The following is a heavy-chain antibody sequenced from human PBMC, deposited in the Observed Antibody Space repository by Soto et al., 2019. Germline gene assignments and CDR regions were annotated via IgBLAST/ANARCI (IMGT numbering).Heavy chain of an antibody. CDR3: ARLTIAARPDYYGMDV. D-gene: IGHD6-6*01. CDR2: IKQDGSDK. V-gene: IGHV3-7*01. J-gene: IGHJ6*02. CDR1: GFTFSTYW. Sequence: EVHLVESGGGLVQPGGSLSLSCAASGFTFSTYWLTWVRQPPGKGLEWVANIKQDGSDKYYVDSVTGRFTISRDNAKNSLFLQMNSLSAEDTAVYYCARLTIAARPDYYGMDVWGQGTTVTVSS.